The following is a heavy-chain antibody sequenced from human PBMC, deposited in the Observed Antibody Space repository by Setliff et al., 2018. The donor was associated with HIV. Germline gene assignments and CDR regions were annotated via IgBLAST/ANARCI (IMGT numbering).Heavy chain of an antibody. V-gene: IGHV3-48*01. CDR2: ISSYIGTT. CDR3: ARGQWLDAALDS. D-gene: IGHD6-19*01. Sequence: GGSLRLSCAASGFTFSSYAVSWVRQAPGKGLEWVSYISSYIGTTSYADSVKGRFTISRDNAKKSLYLHMNSLRAEDTAVYYCARGQWLDAALDSWGQGTLVTVSS. CDR1: GFTFSSYA. J-gene: IGHJ4*02.